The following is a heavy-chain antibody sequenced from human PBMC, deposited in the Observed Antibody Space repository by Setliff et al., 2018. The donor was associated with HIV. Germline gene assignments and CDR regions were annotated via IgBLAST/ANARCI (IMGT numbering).Heavy chain of an antibody. V-gene: IGHV1-69*05. CDR1: EGTFTAYA. D-gene: IGHD6-19*01. CDR2: ITPIFGNT. CDR3: AADETTNGWLVQDAFDI. J-gene: IGHJ3*02. Sequence: GASVKVSCKSSEGTFTAYAISWVRQAPGQGLEWMGRITPIFGNTNYAQKFRERVTITRDVSTSTVYMELSSLRSEDTAVYYCAADETTNGWLVQDAFDIWGQGTMVTVSS.